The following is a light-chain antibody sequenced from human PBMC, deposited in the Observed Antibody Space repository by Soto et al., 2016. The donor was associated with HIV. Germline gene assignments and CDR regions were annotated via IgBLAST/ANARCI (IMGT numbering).Light chain of an antibody. Sequence: SYVLTQPPSVSVAPGKTARITCGGNNIGSKSVHWYQQKPGQAPVLVVYDDSDRPSGIPERFSGSNSGDTATLSISRVEAGDEADYYCQVWDASTDLVVFGGGTKLTVL. CDR1: NIGSKS. J-gene: IGLJ2*01. V-gene: IGLV3-21*03. CDR3: QVWDASTDLVV. CDR2: DDS.